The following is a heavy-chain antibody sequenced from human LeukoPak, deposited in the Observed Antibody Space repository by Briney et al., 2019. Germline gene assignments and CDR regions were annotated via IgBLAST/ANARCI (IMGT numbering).Heavy chain of an antibody. V-gene: IGHV1-69*01. CDR1: GGVFTTYA. Sequence: SVKVSCKASGGVFTTYAISWVRQAPGQGLEWMGGIIPFLGTTNYAQKFQGRVTITADEPTRTAYMELSRLRSDDTAVYYCARDVREGGVDPWGQGTLVTVSS. CDR3: ARDVREGGVDP. J-gene: IGHJ5*02. D-gene: IGHD2/OR15-2a*01. CDR2: IIPFLGTT.